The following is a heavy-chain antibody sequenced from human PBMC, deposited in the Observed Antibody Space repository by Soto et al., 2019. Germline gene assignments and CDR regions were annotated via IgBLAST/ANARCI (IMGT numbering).Heavy chain of an antibody. Sequence: SETLSLTCTVSGGSISSYYWSWIRQPPGKGLEWIGYIYYSGSTNYNPSLKSRVTISVDTSKNQFSLKLSPVTAADTAVYYCASSRLVAVAGTRGWFDPWGQGTLVTVSS. J-gene: IGHJ5*02. CDR2: IYYSGST. V-gene: IGHV4-59*01. CDR3: ASSRLVAVAGTRGWFDP. CDR1: GGSISSYY. D-gene: IGHD6-19*01.